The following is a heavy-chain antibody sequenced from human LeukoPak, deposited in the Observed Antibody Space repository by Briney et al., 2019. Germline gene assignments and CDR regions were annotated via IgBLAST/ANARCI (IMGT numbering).Heavy chain of an antibody. CDR3: ARGSTFRRWLQFCGVSNWFDP. CDR2: INHSGST. V-gene: IGHV4-34*01. D-gene: IGHD5-24*01. J-gene: IGHJ5*02. Sequence: SETLSLTCAVYGGSFSGYYWSWIRQPPGKGLEWIGEINHSGSTNYNPSLKSRVTISVDTSKNQFSLKLSSVTAADTAVYYCARGSTFRRWLQFCGVSNWFDPWGQGTLVTVSS. CDR1: GGSFSGYY.